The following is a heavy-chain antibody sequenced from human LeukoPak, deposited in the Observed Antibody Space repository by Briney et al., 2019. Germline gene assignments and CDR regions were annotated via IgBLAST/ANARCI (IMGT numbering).Heavy chain of an antibody. V-gene: IGHV3-21*01. D-gene: IGHD3-10*01. Sequence: GGSLRLFCADSGFTFSSYSMNWVRQAPGKGLEWVSSISSSSSYIYYADSVKGRFTISRDNAKNSLYLQMNSLRAEDTAVYYCATDYYGSGSDRPFDYWGQGTLVTVSS. CDR3: ATDYYGSGSDRPFDY. CDR1: GFTFSSYS. J-gene: IGHJ4*02. CDR2: ISSSSSYI.